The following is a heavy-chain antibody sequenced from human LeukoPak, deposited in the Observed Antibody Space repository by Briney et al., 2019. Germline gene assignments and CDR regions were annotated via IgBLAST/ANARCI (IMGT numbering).Heavy chain of an antibody. J-gene: IGHJ4*02. V-gene: IGHV4-34*01. CDR2: INHSGST. D-gene: IGHD3-10*01. CDR3: ASSVAPYGSGSYGEFVFDY. CDR1: GASFSGYY. Sequence: SETLSLTCAVYGASFSGYYWSWIRQPPGKGLEWIGEINHSGSTNYNPSLKSRVTISVDTSKNQFSLKLSSVTAADTAVYYCASSVAPYGSGSYGEFVFDYWGQGTLVTVSS.